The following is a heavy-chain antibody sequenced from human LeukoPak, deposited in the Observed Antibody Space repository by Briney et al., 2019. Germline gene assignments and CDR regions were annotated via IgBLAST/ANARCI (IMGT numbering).Heavy chain of an antibody. J-gene: IGHJ4*02. CDR1: GFTFSSYG. V-gene: IGHV3-30*18. Sequence: PGGSLRLSCAASGFTFSSYGMHWVRQAPGKGLEWVAVISYDGSNKYYADSVKGRFTISRDNSKNTLYLQMNSLRAEDTAVYYCAKEEGDYYLSFVTWGQGTLVTVSS. CDR2: ISYDGSNK. D-gene: IGHD4-17*01. CDR3: AKEEGDYYLSFVT.